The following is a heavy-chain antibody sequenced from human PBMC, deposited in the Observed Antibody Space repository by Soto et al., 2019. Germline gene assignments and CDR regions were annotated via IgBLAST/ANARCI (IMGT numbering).Heavy chain of an antibody. D-gene: IGHD3-22*01. J-gene: IGHJ4*02. V-gene: IGHV3-48*03. CDR3: QTHYYDSSGYYFDY. Sequence: GGSLRLSCAASGFTFSSYEMNWVRQAPGKGLEWVSYISSSGSTIYYADSVKGRFTISRDNAKNSLYLQMNSLRAENTAVYYCQTHYYDSSGYYFDYWGQGTLVTV. CDR2: ISSSGSTI. CDR1: GFTFSSYE.